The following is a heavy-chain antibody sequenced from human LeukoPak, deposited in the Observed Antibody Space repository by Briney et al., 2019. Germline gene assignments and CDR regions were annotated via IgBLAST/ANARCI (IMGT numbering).Heavy chain of an antibody. Sequence: GGSLRLSCAASGFTFTSYAMTWVRQAPGKGLEWVSSISGDGGLTYYADSVKGRFSISRDNSQNTLYLEMDSPRAEDTAVYYCAEDAPGQGTWYYYYYYMDVWGKGTTVTVSS. D-gene: IGHD3-10*01. CDR3: AEDAPGQGTWYYYYYYMDV. CDR2: ISGDGGLT. CDR1: GFTFTSYA. V-gene: IGHV3-23*01. J-gene: IGHJ6*03.